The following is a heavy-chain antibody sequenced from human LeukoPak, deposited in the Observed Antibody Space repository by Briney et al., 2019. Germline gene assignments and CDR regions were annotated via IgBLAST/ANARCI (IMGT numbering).Heavy chain of an antibody. CDR1: GFTFSSYA. CDR2: ISGSGGST. CDR3: AKDRSGWELLERFDY. Sequence: GGSLRLSCAASGFTFSSYAMSWVRQAPGKGLEWVSAISGSGGSTYYADSVKGRFTISRDNSKNTLYLQMNSLRAEDTAVYYCAKDRSGWELLERFDYWGLGTLVTVSS. V-gene: IGHV3-23*01. D-gene: IGHD1-26*01. J-gene: IGHJ4*02.